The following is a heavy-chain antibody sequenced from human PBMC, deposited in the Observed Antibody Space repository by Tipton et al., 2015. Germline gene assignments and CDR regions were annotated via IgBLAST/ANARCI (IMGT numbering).Heavy chain of an antibody. J-gene: IGHJ5*02. Sequence: TLSLTCTVSGGSITSTHDYWGWIRQPPGKGLEWIGTIHHSGNTYYSASLKSRVTMSVDTSKSQFSLNLRSVTDADPSVYFCASHLSGGMYNLHWFDPWGQGTLVIVSS. D-gene: IGHD6-19*01. CDR3: ASHLSGGMYNLHWFDP. CDR2: IHHSGNT. V-gene: IGHV4-39*01. CDR1: GGSITSTHDY.